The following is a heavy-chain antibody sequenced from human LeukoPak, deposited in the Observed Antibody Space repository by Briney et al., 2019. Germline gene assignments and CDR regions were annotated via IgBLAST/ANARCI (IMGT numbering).Heavy chain of an antibody. J-gene: IGHJ4*02. V-gene: IGHV3-49*03. Sequence: PGGSLRLSCTASGFTFGDYAMSWFRQAPGKGLEWVGFIRSKAYGGTTEYAASVKGRFTISRDDSKSIAYLQMNSLKTEDTAVYYCTRGAPYSSGWSFDYWGQGTLVTVSS. D-gene: IGHD6-19*01. CDR1: GFTFGDYA. CDR2: IRSKAYGGTT. CDR3: TRGAPYSSGWSFDY.